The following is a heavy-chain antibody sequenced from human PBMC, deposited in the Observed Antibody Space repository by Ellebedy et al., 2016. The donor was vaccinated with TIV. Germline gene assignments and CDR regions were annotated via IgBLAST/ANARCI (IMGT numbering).Heavy chain of an antibody. CDR2: IWYDGSNK. CDR1: GFTFSSYG. D-gene: IGHD3-3*01. J-gene: IGHJ4*02. Sequence: GESLKISCAASGFTFSSYGMHWVSQAPGKGLEWVAVIWYDGSNKYYADSVKGRFTISSDNSKNRLYLQMSSLRAEDTALYYCVKERSGWYEGLGYWGQGTLVTVSS. CDR3: VKERSGWYEGLGY. V-gene: IGHV3-30*02.